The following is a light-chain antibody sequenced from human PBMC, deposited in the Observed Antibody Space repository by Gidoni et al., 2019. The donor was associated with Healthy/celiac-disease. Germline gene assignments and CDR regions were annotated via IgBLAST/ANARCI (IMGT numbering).Light chain of an antibody. CDR2: AAS. V-gene: IGKV1-39*01. CDR1: QSISSY. Sequence: ISVTQSQSSLSASVGDRVTITCRASQSISSYLNWYQQKPGKAPKLLIYAASSLQSGVPSRFSGSGSGTDFTLTISSLQPEDFATYYCQQSYSTLFTFGPGTKVDIK. J-gene: IGKJ3*01. CDR3: QQSYSTLFT.